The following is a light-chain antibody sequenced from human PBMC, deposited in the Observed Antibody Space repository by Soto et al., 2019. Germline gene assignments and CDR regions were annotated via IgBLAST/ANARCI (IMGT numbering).Light chain of an antibody. CDR1: SSDVGTYNY. Sequence: QSVLTQPASVSGSTGRSITISCTGTSSDVGTYNYVSWYQHRPGKAPKLMIYDVSYRPSGVSNRFSGSKSANTASLTISGLQAEDAADYYCSSYTTSNTQVFGGGTKVTVL. CDR2: DVS. J-gene: IGLJ3*02. V-gene: IGLV2-14*01. CDR3: SSYTTSNTQV.